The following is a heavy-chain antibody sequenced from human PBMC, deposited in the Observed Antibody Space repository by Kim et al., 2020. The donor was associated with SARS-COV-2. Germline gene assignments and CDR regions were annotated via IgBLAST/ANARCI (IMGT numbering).Heavy chain of an antibody. CDR3: VRHKGGTTLDY. J-gene: IGHJ4*02. D-gene: IGHD1-7*01. Sequence: SETLSLTCTASDGSVSSGNYIWSWIRQPPGKGLEWIGYSYSRGTNYDSSLKSRVTISVDRSKNQLSLKVNSVTAADTAVYYCVRHKGGTTLDYWGQGSLVTVSS. CDR1: DGSVSSGNYI. CDR2: SYSRGT. V-gene: IGHV4-61*01.